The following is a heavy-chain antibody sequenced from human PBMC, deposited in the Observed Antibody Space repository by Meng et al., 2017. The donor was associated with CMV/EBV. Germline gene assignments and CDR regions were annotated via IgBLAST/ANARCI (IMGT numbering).Heavy chain of an antibody. J-gene: IGHJ4*02. CDR3: ARGRRYSGSPHPLGY. V-gene: IGHV1-8*01. Sequence: SGYTFTSYDINWVRQATGQGLEWMGWTNPNSGNTGYAQKFQGRVTMTRNTSISTAYMELSSLRSEDTAVYYCARGRRYSGSPHPLGYWGQGTLVTVSS. CDR2: TNPNSGNT. D-gene: IGHD1-26*01. CDR1: GYTFTSYD.